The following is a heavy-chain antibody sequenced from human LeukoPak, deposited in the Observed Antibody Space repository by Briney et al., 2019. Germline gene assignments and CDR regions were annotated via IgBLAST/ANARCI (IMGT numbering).Heavy chain of an antibody. CDR3: ASRHCSGGDCYFAGADPFDH. V-gene: IGHV3-53*01. Sequence: GGSLRLSCAASGFTVSSTYMSWVRQSPGKGLEWVSVVYKDGKMFYIDSVKGRLANSRDTSKNTVYLQMNNLRAEDTAVYYCASRHCSGGDCYFAGADPFDHWGQGTLVTVSS. J-gene: IGHJ4*02. D-gene: IGHD2-21*01. CDR1: GFTVSSTY. CDR2: VYKDGKM.